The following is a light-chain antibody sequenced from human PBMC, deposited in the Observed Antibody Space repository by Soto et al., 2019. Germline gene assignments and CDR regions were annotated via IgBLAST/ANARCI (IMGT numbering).Light chain of an antibody. V-gene: IGKV3-11*01. J-gene: IGKJ5*01. CDR2: DAS. CDR3: QQRSNWPPLT. CDR1: QSIRSD. Sequence: EIVMTQSPATLSVSPGERATLSCRASQSIRSDLAWYQQRPGQAPRLLIYDASNRATGIPARFSGSGSGTDFTLTISSLEPEDFAVYYCQQRSNWPPLTFGRGTRLEIK.